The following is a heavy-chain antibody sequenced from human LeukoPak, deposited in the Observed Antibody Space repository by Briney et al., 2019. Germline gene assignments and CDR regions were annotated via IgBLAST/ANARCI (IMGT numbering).Heavy chain of an antibody. Sequence: SETLSLTCSVSGGSISSYYWSWIRQPAGKGLEWIGRIYTSGSTNYNPSLKSRVTISVDTSKNQFSLKLSSVTAADTAVYYCARPGYGSFDAFDIWGQGTMVTVSS. V-gene: IGHV4-4*07. J-gene: IGHJ3*02. CDR2: IYTSGST. CDR1: GGSISSYY. CDR3: ARPGYGSFDAFDI. D-gene: IGHD3-10*01.